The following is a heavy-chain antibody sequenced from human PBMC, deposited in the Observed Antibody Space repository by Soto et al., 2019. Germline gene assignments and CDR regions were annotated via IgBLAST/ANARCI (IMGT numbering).Heavy chain of an antibody. Sequence: GASMKVSCKASGYTFTSYGISWGRQAPGQVLEWMGWISAYNGNTNYAQKLQGRVTMTTDTSTSTAYMELRSLRSDDTAVYYCARDSPDYYGSGRVFDYWGQGTLVTVSS. V-gene: IGHV1-18*01. CDR2: ISAYNGNT. CDR1: GYTFTSYG. CDR3: ARDSPDYYGSGRVFDY. J-gene: IGHJ4*02. D-gene: IGHD3-10*01.